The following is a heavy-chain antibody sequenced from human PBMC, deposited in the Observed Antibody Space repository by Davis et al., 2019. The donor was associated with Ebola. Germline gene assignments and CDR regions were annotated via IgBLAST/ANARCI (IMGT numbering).Heavy chain of an antibody. CDR3: ARGAATAMVSMDV. V-gene: IGHV4-30-2*01. J-gene: IGHJ6*02. D-gene: IGHD5-18*01. CDR2: IFHSGST. Sequence: SETLSLTCAVSGGSISSGIYSWNWIRQPPGKGLEWIGYIFHSGSTYYNPSLESRVTISLDMSKHQFSLNLSSVPAANTAVYYCARGAATAMVSMDVWGQGTTVTVSS. CDR1: GGSISSGIYS.